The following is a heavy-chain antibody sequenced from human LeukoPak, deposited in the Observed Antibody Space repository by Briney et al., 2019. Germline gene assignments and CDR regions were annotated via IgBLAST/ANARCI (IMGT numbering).Heavy chain of an antibody. Sequence: GGSLRLSCGASRFIFTTYSNDSLRQAPGKGLEWVASISSSRTYIYYADSLKGRFTISRDNAKNALYLQMNSLRAQDTAVYYCARGDIAELGSRVIPTTSDYWGQGTLVTVSS. J-gene: IGHJ4*02. CDR3: ARGDIAELGSRVIPTTSDY. CDR2: ISSSRTYI. D-gene: IGHD5-12*01. CDR1: RFIFTTYS. V-gene: IGHV3-21*01.